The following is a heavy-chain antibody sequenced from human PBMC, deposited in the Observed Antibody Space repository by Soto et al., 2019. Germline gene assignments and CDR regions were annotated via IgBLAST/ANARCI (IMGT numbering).Heavy chain of an antibody. J-gene: IGHJ4*02. V-gene: IGHV5-10-1*01. CDR2: IDPSDSYT. D-gene: IGHD2-15*01. CDR3: ARLDGGGGSCYFTRVRRGY. CDR1: GYSFTSYW. Sequence: GESLKISCKGSGYSFTSYWISWVRQMPGKGLEWMGRIDPSDSYTNYSPSFQGHVTISADKSISTAYLQWSSLTASDTAMYYCARLDGGGGSCYFTRVRRGYWGQGTLVTVSS.